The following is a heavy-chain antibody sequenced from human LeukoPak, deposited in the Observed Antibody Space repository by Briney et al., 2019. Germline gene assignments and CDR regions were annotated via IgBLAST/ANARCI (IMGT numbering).Heavy chain of an antibody. CDR3: ARGGGDAFDI. J-gene: IGHJ3*02. V-gene: IGHV4-39*07. Sequence: SETLSLTCTVSGGSISSYYWGWIRQPPGKGLEWIGSIYYSGSTYYNPSLKSRVTISVDTSKNQFSLKLSSVTAADTAVYYCARGGGDAFDIWGQGTMVTVSS. CDR2: IYYSGST. CDR1: GGSISSYY. D-gene: IGHD3-16*01.